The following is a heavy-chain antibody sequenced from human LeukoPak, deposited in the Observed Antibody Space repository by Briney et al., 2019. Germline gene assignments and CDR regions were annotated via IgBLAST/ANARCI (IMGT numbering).Heavy chain of an antibody. CDR2: INPNSGGT. D-gene: IGHD3-16*02. V-gene: IGHV1-2*02. Sequence: ASVKVSCKASGYTLTGYYMHWVRQAPGQGLEWMGWINPNSGGTNYAQKFQGRVTMTRDTSISTAYMELSRLRSDDTAVYYCASGITFGGVIVTGWFDPWGQGTLVTVSS. J-gene: IGHJ5*02. CDR1: GYTLTGYY. CDR3: ASGITFGGVIVTGWFDP.